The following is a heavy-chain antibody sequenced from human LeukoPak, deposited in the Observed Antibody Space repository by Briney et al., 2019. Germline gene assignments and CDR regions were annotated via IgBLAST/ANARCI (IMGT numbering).Heavy chain of an antibody. CDR1: GFTFSSYD. CDR3: AREYYYGSGMGMDV. Sequence: GGSLRLSCAASGFTFSSYDMHWVRQATGKGLEWVSAIGTAGDTYYPGSVKGRFTISRENAKNSLYLQMNSLRAGDTAVYYCAREYYYGSGMGMDVWGQGTTVTVSS. V-gene: IGHV3-13*01. CDR2: IGTAGDT. D-gene: IGHD3-10*01. J-gene: IGHJ6*02.